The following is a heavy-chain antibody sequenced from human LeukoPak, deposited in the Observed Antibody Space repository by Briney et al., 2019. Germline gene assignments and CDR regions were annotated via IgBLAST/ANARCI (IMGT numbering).Heavy chain of an antibody. J-gene: IGHJ5*02. D-gene: IGHD3-9*01. CDR2: IYYSGST. CDR3: ARLTGYSPESWFDP. Sequence: SETLSLTCTVSGGSINSYYWSWIRQPPGKGLEWIGYIYYSGSTNYNPSLKSRVTISVHTSKNQFSLKLSSVTAADTAVCYCARLTGYSPESWFDPWGQGTLVTVSS. V-gene: IGHV4-59*01. CDR1: GGSINSYY.